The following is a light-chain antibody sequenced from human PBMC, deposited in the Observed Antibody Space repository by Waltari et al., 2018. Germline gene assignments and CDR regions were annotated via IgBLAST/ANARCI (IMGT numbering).Light chain of an antibody. CDR2: WAS. J-gene: IGKJ4*01. Sequence: DFVMTQSPDSLAVSLGERATINCKSSQSVLYSSNNKNYLAWYQQKPGQPPKLLIYWASARKSGVPDRFSGSGSGTDFTLTISSLQAEDVAVYYCQQYYSTPLTFGGGTKVEIK. CDR1: QSVLYSSNNKNY. CDR3: QQYYSTPLT. V-gene: IGKV4-1*01.